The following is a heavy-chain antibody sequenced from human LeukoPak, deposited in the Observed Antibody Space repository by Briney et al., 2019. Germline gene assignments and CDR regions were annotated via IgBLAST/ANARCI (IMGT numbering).Heavy chain of an antibody. CDR1: GFTFSSYG. V-gene: IGHV3-30*02. CDR3: AKDRWGAVASFDY. CDR2: IRYDGSNK. Sequence: RSLRLSCAASGFTFSSYGMHWVRQAPGKGLEGVAFIRYDGSNKYYADSVKGRFTISRDSYKNTLYLQMNSLRAEDTAVYYCAKDRWGAVASFDYSGQGTLVTVSS. D-gene: IGHD6-19*01. J-gene: IGHJ4*02.